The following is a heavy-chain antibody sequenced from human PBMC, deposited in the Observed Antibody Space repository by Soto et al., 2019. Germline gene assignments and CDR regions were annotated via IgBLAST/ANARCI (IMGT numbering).Heavy chain of an antibody. Sequence: SVKVSCKASGCTFSSYAISWVRQAPGQGLEWMGGIIPIFGTANYAQKFQGRVTITADESTSTAYMELSSLRSEDTAVYYCARGIIGEFPSSTYYYYGMQVWGQGTTVNVSS. J-gene: IGHJ6*01. V-gene: IGHV1-69*13. CDR1: GCTFSSYA. CDR2: IIPIFGTA. CDR3: ARGIIGEFPSSTYYYYGMQV. D-gene: IGHD3-10*01.